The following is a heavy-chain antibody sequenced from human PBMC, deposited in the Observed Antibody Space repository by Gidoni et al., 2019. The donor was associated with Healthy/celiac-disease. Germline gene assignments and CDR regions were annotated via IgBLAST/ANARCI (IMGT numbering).Heavy chain of an antibody. CDR3: ARGVRYYDILTGYFLFDD. CDR2: INHSGST. Sequence: QVQLQQWGAGLLKPSETLSLTCAVYGVSFSGYYWCGIRQPPGKGLEWIGEINHSGSTNYNPSIKSRVTISVDTSKNQFSLKLSSVTAAETAVYYCARGVRYYDILTGYFLFDDWGQGTLVTVSS. V-gene: IGHV4-34*01. CDR1: GVSFSGYY. D-gene: IGHD3-9*01. J-gene: IGHJ4*02.